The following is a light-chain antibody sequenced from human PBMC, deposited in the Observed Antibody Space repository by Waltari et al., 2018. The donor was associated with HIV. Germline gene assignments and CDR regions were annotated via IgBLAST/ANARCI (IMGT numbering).Light chain of an antibody. Sequence: QSMVTQPPSASGTTGQGVTISSSGTSSTIGLHPADWYQQVPGTAPKLLIYSNNQRPSGVPDRFSGSKSGTSASLAISGLQSEDEADYYCAVWDRGLTGLVFGGGTKLTVL. V-gene: IGLV1-44*01. CDR3: AVWDRGLTGLV. CDR1: SSTIGLHP. CDR2: SNN. J-gene: IGLJ2*01.